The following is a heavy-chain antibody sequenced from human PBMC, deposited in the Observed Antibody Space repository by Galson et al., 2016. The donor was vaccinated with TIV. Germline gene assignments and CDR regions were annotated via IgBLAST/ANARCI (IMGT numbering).Heavy chain of an antibody. V-gene: IGHV3-30*18. CDR1: GFTFNSSG. J-gene: IGHJ6*02. Sequence: CAASGFTFNSSGMHWVRQAPGKGLEWVAIISYNGGNADYAGSVEGRFTISRDNSKNTLYLQMSRLTTEDTAVYYCAKDRLLSYHGMDVWGQGTTVSVSS. CDR2: ISYNGGNA. CDR3: AKDRLLSYHGMDV.